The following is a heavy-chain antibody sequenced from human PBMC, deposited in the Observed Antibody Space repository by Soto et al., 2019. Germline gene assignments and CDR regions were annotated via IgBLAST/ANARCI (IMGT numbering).Heavy chain of an antibody. Sequence: PWGGLRHSCSVAAFRDSENSMTWVRQTPGKGRQRVSVIHSDATTYFADSVKGRFIISRDNSKNAVYLQMNSLKAEDAATSYCARERSGSWYNWFEPWRQGTLVAVCS. CDR2: IHSDATT. V-gene: IGHV3-53*01. CDR1: AFRDSENS. CDR3: ARERSGSWYNWFEP. D-gene: IGHD6-13*01. J-gene: IGHJ5*02.